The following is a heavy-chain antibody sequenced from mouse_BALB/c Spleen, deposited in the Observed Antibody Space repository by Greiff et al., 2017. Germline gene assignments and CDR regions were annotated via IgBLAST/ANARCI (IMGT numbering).Heavy chain of an antibody. J-gene: IGHJ3*01. CDR3: ARGEDYGSSYLAWFAY. Sequence: EVQLQQSGPELVKPGASVKISCKASGYSFTGYYMHWVKQSHVKSLEWIGRINPYNGATSYNQNFKDKASLTVDKSSSTAYMELHSLTSEDSAVYYCARGEDYGSSYLAWFAYWGQGTLVTVSA. CDR1: GYSFTGYY. V-gene: IGHV1-26*01. D-gene: IGHD1-1*01. CDR2: INPYNGAT.